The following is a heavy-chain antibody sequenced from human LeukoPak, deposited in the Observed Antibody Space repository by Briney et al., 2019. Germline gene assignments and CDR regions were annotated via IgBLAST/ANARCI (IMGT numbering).Heavy chain of an antibody. J-gene: IGHJ4*02. CDR2: IYDSGTT. V-gene: IGHV4-59*01. D-gene: IGHD6-19*01. Sequence: SETPSLTCAHPGGSISSNYWSWIRQPLGEGLEWVGYIYDSGTTNDNPSLKSRATISGDMSKNQFSLKVRSVTAADTAVYYCARSTGGWSYVDHWDQGILVTVSS. CDR1: GGSISSNY. CDR3: ARSTGGWSYVDH.